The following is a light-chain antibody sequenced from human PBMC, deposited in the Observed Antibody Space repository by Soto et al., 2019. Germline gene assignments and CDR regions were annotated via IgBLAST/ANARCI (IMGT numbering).Light chain of an antibody. Sequence: EIVLTQSPGTLSLSPGERATLSCRASQGISSNYLAWYQQKPGNAPRLLIYGASYRATGIPDRFSGSVSGTDFTLHISRLEPEHLAVYYSKQYGSSPQFGQRNTLEIK. J-gene: IGKJ2*01. CDR3: KQYGSSPQ. CDR1: QGISSNY. V-gene: IGKV3-20*01. CDR2: GAS.